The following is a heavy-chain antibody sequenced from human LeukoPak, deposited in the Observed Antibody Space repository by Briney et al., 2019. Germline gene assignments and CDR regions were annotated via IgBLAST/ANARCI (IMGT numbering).Heavy chain of an antibody. CDR1: GFTFSSYS. J-gene: IGHJ5*02. D-gene: IGHD6-13*01. CDR3: VRAGSSSRIGWFDP. V-gene: IGHV3-21*01. CDR2: ISSSSSYI. Sequence: GGSLRLSCAASGFTFSSYSMNWVRQAPGKGLEWVSSISSSSSYIYYADSVKGRFTISRDNAKNSLYLQMNSLRAEDTAVYYCVRAGSSSRIGWFDPWGQGTLVTVSS.